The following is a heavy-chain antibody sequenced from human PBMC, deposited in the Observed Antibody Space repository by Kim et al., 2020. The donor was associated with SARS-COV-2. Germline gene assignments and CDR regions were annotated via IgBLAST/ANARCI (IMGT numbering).Heavy chain of an antibody. V-gene: IGHV4-4*07. CDR2: IYTSGST. CDR1: GGSISSYY. Sequence: SETLSLTCTVSGGSISSYYWSWIRQPAGKGLEWIGRIYTSGSTNYNPSLKSRVTMSVDTSKNQFSLKLSSVTAADTAVYYCARDFHWNYWGGYYYYYGMDVWGQGTTVTVSS. J-gene: IGHJ6*02. D-gene: IGHD1-7*01. CDR3: ARDFHWNYWGGYYYYYGMDV.